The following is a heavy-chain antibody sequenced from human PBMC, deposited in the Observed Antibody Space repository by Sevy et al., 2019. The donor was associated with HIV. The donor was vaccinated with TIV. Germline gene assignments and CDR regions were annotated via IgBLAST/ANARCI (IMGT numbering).Heavy chain of an antibody. CDR3: ARSLYYYGSGSEDALDI. J-gene: IGHJ3*02. D-gene: IGHD3-10*01. Sequence: GGSLRLSCAASGFTFSDYGMHWVRQAPGKGLEWVAAIWYDGSNKYYADSVKGRFTVSRDNSKNTLYLQMNSLRAEDTGVYYCARSLYYYGSGSEDALDIWGQGTMVTVSS. V-gene: IGHV3-33*01. CDR2: IWYDGSNK. CDR1: GFTFSDYG.